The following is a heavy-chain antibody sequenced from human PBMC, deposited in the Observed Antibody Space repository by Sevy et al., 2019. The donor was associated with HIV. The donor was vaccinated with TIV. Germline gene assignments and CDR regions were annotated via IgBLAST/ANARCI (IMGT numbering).Heavy chain of an antibody. CDR1: GGTFSSYA. Sequence: ASVKVSCKASGGTFSSYAISWVRQAPGQGLEWMGGIIPIFGTANYAQKFQGRVTITADESTSTAYMELSSLRSEDTAVYHCARAGGEGDCSSTSCYLSWGQGTLVTVSS. CDR3: ARAGGEGDCSSTSCYLS. V-gene: IGHV1-69*13. CDR2: IIPIFGTA. D-gene: IGHD2-2*01. J-gene: IGHJ4*02.